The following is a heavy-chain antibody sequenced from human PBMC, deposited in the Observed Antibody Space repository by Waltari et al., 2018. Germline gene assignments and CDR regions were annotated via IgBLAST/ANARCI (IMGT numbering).Heavy chain of an antibody. CDR1: GFTFSPYG. J-gene: IGHJ4*02. Sequence: EVQLVESGGGVVQPGGSLGLSCAAAGFTFSPYGMTWVRQAPGKGLEWVSHISGSGSPTYYADSVKGRFTISRDNAMNSLYLQMNSLRAEDTAVYYCAPLGASSLTLTAWGQGTLVTVSS. CDR3: APLGASSLTLTA. CDR2: ISGSGSPT. V-gene: IGHV3-48*01. D-gene: IGHD1-26*01.